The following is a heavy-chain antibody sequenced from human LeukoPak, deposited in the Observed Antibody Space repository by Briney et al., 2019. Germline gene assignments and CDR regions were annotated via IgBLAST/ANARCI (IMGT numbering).Heavy chain of an antibody. CDR1: GGSISSYY. D-gene: IGHD2-15*01. J-gene: IGHJ6*03. Sequence: SETLCLTCTVSGGSISSYYWSWIRQPPGKGLEWIGYIYYSGSTNYNPSLKSRVTISVDTSKNQFSLKLSSVTAADTAVYYCARGIVVVVAATHYYYYYMDVWGKGTTVTVSS. CDR2: IYYSGST. V-gene: IGHV4-59*01. CDR3: ARGIVVVVAATHYYYYYMDV.